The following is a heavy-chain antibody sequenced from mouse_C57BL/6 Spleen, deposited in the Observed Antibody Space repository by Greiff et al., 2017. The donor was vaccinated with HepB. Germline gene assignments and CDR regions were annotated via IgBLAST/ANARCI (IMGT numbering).Heavy chain of an antibody. J-gene: IGHJ2*01. CDR2: IHPNSGST. CDR1: GYTFTSYW. Sequence: QVRLQQPGAELVKPGASVKLSCKASGYTFTSYWMHWVKQRPGQGLEWIGMIHPNSGSTNYNEKFKSKATLTVDKSSSTAYMQLSSLTSEDSAVYYCARQSTTVVARGYYFDYWGQGTTLTVSS. D-gene: IGHD1-1*01. CDR3: ARQSTTVVARGYYFDY. V-gene: IGHV1-64*01.